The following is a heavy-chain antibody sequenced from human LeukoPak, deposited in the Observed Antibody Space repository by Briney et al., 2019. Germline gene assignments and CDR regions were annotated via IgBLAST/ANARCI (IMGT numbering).Heavy chain of an antibody. D-gene: IGHD3-22*01. CDR1: GFTFSGSA. Sequence: PGGSLRLSCAASGFTFSGSAMSWVRQAPGKGLEWVANIKQDGSEKYYVDSVKGRFTISRDNSKNTLYLQMHSLRAEGTAVYYCAREGDYDSRRYFDLWGRGTLVTVSS. J-gene: IGHJ2*01. V-gene: IGHV3-7*03. CDR3: AREGDYDSRRYFDL. CDR2: IKQDGSEK.